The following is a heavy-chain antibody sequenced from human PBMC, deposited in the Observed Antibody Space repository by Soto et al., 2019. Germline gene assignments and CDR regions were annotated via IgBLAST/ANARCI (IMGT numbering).Heavy chain of an antibody. CDR2: IYPGDSDS. CDR3: ARLDSGSYPYYYYYGMDV. D-gene: IGHD1-26*01. V-gene: IGHV5-51*01. CDR1: GYSFISYW. Sequence: GESLKISCKGSGYSFISYWIGWVRQMPGKGLEWMGGIYPGDSDSRYSPSFQGQVTISADNSISTAYLQWSSLKASDTAMYYCARLDSGSYPYYYYYGMDVWGQGTTVTVSS. J-gene: IGHJ6*02.